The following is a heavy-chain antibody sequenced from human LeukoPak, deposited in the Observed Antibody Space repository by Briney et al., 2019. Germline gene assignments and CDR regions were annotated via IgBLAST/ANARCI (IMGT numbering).Heavy chain of an antibody. J-gene: IGHJ4*02. CDR2: INPIFHTP. D-gene: IGHD2-15*01. CDR1: GGTFSSHA. CDR3: ARGSATGEFDY. Sequence: SVKVSCKASGGTFSSHAITWVRQAPGQGLEWMGVINPIFHTPTYAKKFQGRLTITKDESMSTASMDLSSLISDDTAVYYCARGSATGEFDYWGQGTLVTVSS. V-gene: IGHV1-69*05.